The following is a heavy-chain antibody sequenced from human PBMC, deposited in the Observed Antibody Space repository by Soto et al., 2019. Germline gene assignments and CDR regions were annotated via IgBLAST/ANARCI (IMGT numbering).Heavy chain of an antibody. J-gene: IGHJ6*02. V-gene: IGHV3-74*01. CDR3: ARDQRGDYHYGLDV. CDR1: GFTFSSYW. D-gene: IGHD1-1*01. Sequence: EVQLVESGGGLVQPGGSLRLSCAASGFTFSSYWMHWVRQTPGKGLVWVSRINSDGGSTTYADSVKGRFTISRDNAKSTQDLQMNSLRAEDTAVYYCARDQRGDYHYGLDVWGQGTTVTVSS. CDR2: INSDGGST.